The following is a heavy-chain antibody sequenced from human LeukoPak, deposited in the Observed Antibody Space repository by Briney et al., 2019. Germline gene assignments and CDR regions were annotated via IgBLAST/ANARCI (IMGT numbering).Heavy chain of an antibody. CDR3: ASSLRSLEKKKQDGILGY. CDR1: GYTFTSYG. CDR2: ISAYNGNT. D-gene: IGHD3-3*01. J-gene: IGHJ4*02. V-gene: IGHV1-18*01. Sequence: VASVKVSCKASGYTFTSYGISWVRQAPGQGLEWMGWISAYNGNTNYAQKLQGRVTMTTDTSTSTAYMELRSLRSDDTAVYYCASSLRSLEKKKQDGILGYWGQGTLVTVSS.